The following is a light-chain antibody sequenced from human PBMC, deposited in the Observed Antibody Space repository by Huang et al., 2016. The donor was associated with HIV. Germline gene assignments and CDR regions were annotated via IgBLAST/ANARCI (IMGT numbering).Light chain of an antibody. CDR1: QSVSSY. CDR3: QQRSNWPPT. CDR2: EAS. Sequence: EIVLTQSPATLSLSPRERATLSCRASQSVSSYLAWYQQKPGQAPRLPIYEASNRATGIPARFSGSGSGTDFTLTISSLEPEDFAVYYCQQRSNWPPTFGQGTKVEIK. V-gene: IGKV3-11*01. J-gene: IGKJ1*01.